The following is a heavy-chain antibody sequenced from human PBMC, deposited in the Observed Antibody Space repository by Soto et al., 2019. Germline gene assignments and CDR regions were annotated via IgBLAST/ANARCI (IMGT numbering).Heavy chain of an antibody. CDR3: ARDGEGSGYPPDAFDI. CDR2: IYHSGST. J-gene: IGHJ3*02. D-gene: IGHD3-22*01. Sequence: SETLSLTCAVSGGSISSSNWWSWVRQPPGKGLEWIGEIYHSGSTNYNPSLKSRVTISVDKSKNQFSLKLSSVTAADTAVYYCARDGEGSGYPPDAFDIWGQGTMVTVPS. CDR1: GGSISSSNW. V-gene: IGHV4-4*02.